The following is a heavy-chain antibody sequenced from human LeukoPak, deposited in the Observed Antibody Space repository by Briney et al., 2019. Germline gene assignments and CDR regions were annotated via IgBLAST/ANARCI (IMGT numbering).Heavy chain of an antibody. CDR1: GGSISTYY. CDR3: ATARGYSSGSYHHLWYFDL. Sequence: SETLSLTCAVSGGSISTYYWSWIRQPPGKGLEWIGYIYYSGSTNYNPSLKSRVTISLDTSKNQFSLKLSSVTAADTAVYYCATARGYSSGSYHHLWYFDLWGRGTLVTVSS. J-gene: IGHJ2*01. CDR2: IYYSGST. D-gene: IGHD1-26*01. V-gene: IGHV4-59*08.